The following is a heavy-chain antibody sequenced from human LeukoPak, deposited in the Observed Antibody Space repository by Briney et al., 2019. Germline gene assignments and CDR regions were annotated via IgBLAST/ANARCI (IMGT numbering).Heavy chain of an antibody. CDR1: GFSVSTKY. CDR3: ARVGDHYHWYLDL. V-gene: IGHV3-53*01. CDR2: IYSGADT. D-gene: IGHD3-10*01. Sequence: GGSLTLSCAASGFSVSTKYMNRVRQAPGKGPEWVSIIYSGADTYYADSVKGRFTISRDTSKNTLFLHMNNLRVEDTAVYYCARVGDHYHWYLDLWGRGTLVSVSS. J-gene: IGHJ2*01.